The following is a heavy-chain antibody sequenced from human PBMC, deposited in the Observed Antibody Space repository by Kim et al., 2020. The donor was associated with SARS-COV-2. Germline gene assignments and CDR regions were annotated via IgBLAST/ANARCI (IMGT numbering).Heavy chain of an antibody. Sequence: GGSLRLSCAASGFTFSNAWMSWVRQAPGKGLEWVGRIKSKTDGGTTDYAAPVKGRFTISRDDSKNTLYLQMNSLKTEDTAVYYCTTWYRLAAAGFDYWGQGTLVTVSS. CDR3: TTWYRLAAAGFDY. CDR1: GFTFSNAW. V-gene: IGHV3-15*01. D-gene: IGHD6-13*01. J-gene: IGHJ4*02. CDR2: IKSKTDGGTT.